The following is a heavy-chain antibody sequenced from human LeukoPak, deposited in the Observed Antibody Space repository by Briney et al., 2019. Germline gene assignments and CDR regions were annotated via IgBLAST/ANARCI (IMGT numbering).Heavy chain of an antibody. CDR2: ISSSGSTM. CDR3: ASAFDFLFDC. Sequence: GGSLRLSCAASGFTFSSYEMNWVRQAPGRGLEWASYISSSGSTMYYADSVKGRFTISRDNAKNALYLQMNSLRAEDTALYYCASAFDFLFDCWGQGTLVTVSS. V-gene: IGHV3-48*03. D-gene: IGHD2/OR15-2a*01. J-gene: IGHJ4*02. CDR1: GFTFSSYE.